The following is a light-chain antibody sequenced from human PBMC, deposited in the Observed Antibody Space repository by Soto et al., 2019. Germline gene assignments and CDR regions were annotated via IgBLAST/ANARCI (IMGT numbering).Light chain of an antibody. CDR3: QQYSTSLLT. J-gene: IGKJ4*01. V-gene: IGKV3-20*01. Sequence: EIVLTQSPGTLSLSPGERATLSCRASQSVSNSYLAWYQQKPGQAPRLLVYGASSRATGIPDRFSGSGSGTDFTLTINRLDPEDFAVYYCQQYSTSLLTFGGGTKVEIK. CDR1: QSVSNSY. CDR2: GAS.